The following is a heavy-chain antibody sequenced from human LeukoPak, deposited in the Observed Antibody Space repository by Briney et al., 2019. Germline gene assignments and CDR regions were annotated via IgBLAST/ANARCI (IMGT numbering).Heavy chain of an antibody. CDR2: INHSGST. Sequence: SETLSLTCAVYGGSFSGYYWSWIRQPPGKGLEWIGEINHSGSTNYNPSLKSRVTISVDTSKNQFSLKLSSVTAADTAVYYCARRGEYXXGIAAAGYFDYWGQGTLV. CDR1: GGSFSGYY. J-gene: IGHJ4*02. CDR3: ARRGEYXXGIAAAGYFDY. V-gene: IGHV4-34*01. D-gene: IGHD6-13*01.